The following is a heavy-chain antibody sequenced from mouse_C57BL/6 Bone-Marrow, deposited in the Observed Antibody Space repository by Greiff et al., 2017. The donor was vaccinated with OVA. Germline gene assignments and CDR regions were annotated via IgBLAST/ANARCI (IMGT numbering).Heavy chain of an antibody. CDR3: ARDDGYYWCYFGY. J-gene: IGHJ2*01. CDR2: IYPGDGDT. D-gene: IGHD2-3*01. V-gene: IGHV1-82*01. Sequence: VQLQQSGPELVKPGASVKISCKASGYAFSSSWMNWVKQRPGKGLEWIGRIYPGDGDTNYNGKFKGKATLTADKSSSTAYMQLSSLTSEDSAVYFWARDDGYYWCYFGYWGKGTTLTVSS. CDR1: GYAFSSSW.